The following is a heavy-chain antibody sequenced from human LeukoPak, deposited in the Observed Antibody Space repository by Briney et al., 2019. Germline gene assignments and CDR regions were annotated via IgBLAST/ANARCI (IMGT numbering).Heavy chain of an antibody. Sequence: PSETLSLTCTVSGGSISRYYWSWIRQPPGKGLEWIGYIYYSGSTNYNPSLKSRVTISVDTSKNQFSLKLSSVTAADTAVYYCARGAGELLTYYYYGMDVWGQGTTVTVSS. J-gene: IGHJ6*02. V-gene: IGHV4-59*01. CDR1: GGSISRYY. CDR2: IYYSGST. D-gene: IGHD1-26*01. CDR3: ARGAGELLTYYYYGMDV.